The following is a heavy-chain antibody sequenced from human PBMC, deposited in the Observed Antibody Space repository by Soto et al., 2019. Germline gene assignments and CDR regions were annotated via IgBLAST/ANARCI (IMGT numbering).Heavy chain of an antibody. Sequence: PGGSLRLSCAASGFTVNSNYMTWVRQAPGKGLEWVSILYRNGDTYYADSVKGRFTISRDNSKNTLYFQMNSLRAEDTAVYYCATVVAPFGYWGQGTLVTVSS. CDR3: ATVVAPFGY. CDR1: GFTVNSNY. J-gene: IGHJ4*02. CDR2: LYRNGDT. D-gene: IGHD2-15*01. V-gene: IGHV3-66*01.